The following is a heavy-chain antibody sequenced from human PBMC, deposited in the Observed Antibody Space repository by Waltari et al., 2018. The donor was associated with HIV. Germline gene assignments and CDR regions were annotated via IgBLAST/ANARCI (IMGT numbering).Heavy chain of an antibody. CDR1: GGSISSYY. J-gene: IGHJ4*02. V-gene: IGHV4-59*01. Sequence: QVQLQESGPGLVKPSETLSLTCTVSGGSISSYYWSWIRQHPGKGLEWIGYIYYSGSTNHNPPLKRRVTISVDTSKNQFSLKLSSVTAADTAVYYCASVYHYYDSSGYYPLTFDYWGQGTLVTVSS. CDR3: ASVYHYYDSSGYYPLTFDY. CDR2: IYYSGST. D-gene: IGHD3-22*01.